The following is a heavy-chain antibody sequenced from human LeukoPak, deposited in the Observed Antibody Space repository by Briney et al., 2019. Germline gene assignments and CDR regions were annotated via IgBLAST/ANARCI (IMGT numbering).Heavy chain of an antibody. Sequence: ASVKVSCKASGYTFTSYDINWVRQATGQGLEWXXXXNPNSGNTGYAQEIQGRVTMARNTSISTAYMELSSLRSEDTAIYYCARVNYDSSGYYYDGLDVWGQGTTVTVSS. CDR1: GYTFTSYD. CDR3: ARVNYDSSGYYYDGLDV. J-gene: IGHJ6*02. D-gene: IGHD3-22*01. V-gene: IGHV1-8*01. CDR2: XNPNSGNT.